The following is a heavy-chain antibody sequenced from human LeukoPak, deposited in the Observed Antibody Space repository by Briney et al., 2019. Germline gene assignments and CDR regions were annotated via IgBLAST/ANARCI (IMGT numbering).Heavy chain of an antibody. CDR2: IYYSGST. CDR1: GGSISSYY. V-gene: IGHV4-59*01. CDR3: ARAYYSSSPLGP. J-gene: IGHJ5*02. D-gene: IGHD6-6*01. Sequence: SETLSLTCTVSGGSISSYYWSWIRQPPGKGLEWIGYIYYSGSTNYNPSLKSRVTISVDTSKNQFSLKLSSVTAADTAVYYCARAYYSSSPLGPWGQGTLVTVSS.